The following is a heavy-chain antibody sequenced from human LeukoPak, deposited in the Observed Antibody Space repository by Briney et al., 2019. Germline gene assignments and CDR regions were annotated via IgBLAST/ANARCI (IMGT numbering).Heavy chain of an antibody. D-gene: IGHD3-9*01. V-gene: IGHV1-8*03. CDR2: MNPNSGNT. J-gene: IGHJ4*02. CDR1: GYTFTSYD. Sequence: ASVKVSCKASGYTFTSYDINWVRQATGQGLEWMGWMNPNSGNTGYAQKFQGRVTITRNTSISTAYMELSSLRSEDTAVYYCARVRSPVYDILTGKYYFDYWGQGTLVTVSS. CDR3: ARVRSPVYDILTGKYYFDY.